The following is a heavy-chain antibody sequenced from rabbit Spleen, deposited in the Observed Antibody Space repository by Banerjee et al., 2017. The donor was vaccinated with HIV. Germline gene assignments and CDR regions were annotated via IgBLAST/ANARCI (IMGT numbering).Heavy chain of an antibody. D-gene: IGHD4-1*01. V-gene: IGHV1S45*01. CDR3: ARDLAGVIGWNFGW. CDR2: IYTGRSGST. CDR1: GFSFSNNA. Sequence: QEQLVESGGDLVKPEGSLTLTCTASGFSFSNNAMCWVRQAPGKGLEWIACIYTGRSGSTYYASWAKGRFTISKASSTTVTLQMTSLTAADTATYFCARDLAGVIGWNFGWWGPGTLVTVS. J-gene: IGHJ4*01.